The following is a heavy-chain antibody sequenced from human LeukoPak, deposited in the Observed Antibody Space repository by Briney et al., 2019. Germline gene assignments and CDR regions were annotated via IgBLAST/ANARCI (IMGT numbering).Heavy chain of an antibody. CDR3: ARGTNWNYFDH. V-gene: IGHV3-33*01. D-gene: IGHD1-20*01. Sequence: GRSLRLSCGASGFTFSSYGMHWVRQAPGKGLEWVAVIWYDGSNKYYAASVKGRFTISRDNSANTLYLQMNSLRGEDTAVYYCARGTNWNYFDHWGQVTPVTVSS. CDR2: IWYDGSNK. CDR1: GFTFSSYG. J-gene: IGHJ4*02.